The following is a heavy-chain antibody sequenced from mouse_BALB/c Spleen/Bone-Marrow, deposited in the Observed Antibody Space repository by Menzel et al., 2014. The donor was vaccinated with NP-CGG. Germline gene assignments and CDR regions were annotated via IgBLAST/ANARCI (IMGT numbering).Heavy chain of an antibody. D-gene: IGHD1-1*01. J-gene: IGHJ2*01. V-gene: IGHV3-1*02. CDR2: IHYSGYT. CDR1: GYSITSDYG. CDR3: TRETAVVADFDY. Sequence: EVKLQESGPDLVKPSQSLSLTCTVTGYSITSDYGWHWIRQFPGNKLEWMGYIHYSGYTDYNPSLKRRISITRDTSKNQFFLRLNSVTTEDTATYYCTRETAVVADFDYWGQGTTLTVSS.